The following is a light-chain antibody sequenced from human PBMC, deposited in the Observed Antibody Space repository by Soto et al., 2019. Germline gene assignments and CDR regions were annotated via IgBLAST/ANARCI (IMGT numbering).Light chain of an antibody. CDR1: QSISNY. CDR3: QQSHSTPIT. Sequence: DIQMTQSPSSLSASMGDRVTITCRASQSISNYLNVYQQKPGKAPKRLIYSGASLKSGVPSRLSASGSWTDFTLTISSLQPEDFATYYCQQSHSTPITFGQGTRLEIK. CDR2: SGA. J-gene: IGKJ5*01. V-gene: IGKV1-39*01.